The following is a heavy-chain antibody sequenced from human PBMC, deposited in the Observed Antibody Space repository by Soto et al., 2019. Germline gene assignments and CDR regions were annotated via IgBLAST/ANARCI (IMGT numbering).Heavy chain of an antibody. CDR1: GFNFSNHW. J-gene: IGHJ5*02. CDR2: ITSDGKSK. Sequence: GGSLRLSCAASGFNFSNHWMHWVRQRPGEGLMWVSRITSDGKSKAYAESVKGRFAISRDNAKNTLYLQMNGLTAEDTAVYYCARESGDWPLNWFDPWGQGTLVTVSS. V-gene: IGHV3-74*01. CDR3: ARESGDWPLNWFDP. D-gene: IGHD2-21*02.